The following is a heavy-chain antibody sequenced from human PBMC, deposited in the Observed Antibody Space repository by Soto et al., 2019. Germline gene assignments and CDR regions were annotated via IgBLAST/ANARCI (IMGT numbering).Heavy chain of an antibody. CDR3: ARRAETNGWNGFGADKYYFDF. V-gene: IGHV1-8*01. J-gene: IGHJ4*02. Sequence: GASVKVSCKASGYTFTSYDIYWVRQATGQGLEWMGWMNPNTGNPGYAQKFQGRVTMTSDTSITTAHMELSSLRSDDTAVYYCARRAETNGWNGFGADKYYFDFWGQGTLVTVSS. CDR1: GYTFTSYD. D-gene: IGHD1-1*01. CDR2: MNPNTGNP.